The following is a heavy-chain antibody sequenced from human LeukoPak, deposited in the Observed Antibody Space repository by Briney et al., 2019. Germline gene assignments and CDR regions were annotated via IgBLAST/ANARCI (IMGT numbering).Heavy chain of an antibody. V-gene: IGHV3-23*01. CDR2: ISGSGSST. CDR3: AKGGSIVPAARVNF. J-gene: IGHJ4*02. CDR1: GFTFSSYA. Sequence: RGSLRLSCAASGFTFSSYAMSWVRQAPGKGLEWVSTISGSGSSTYYADSVKGRFTISRDNSKNTLYLQMNSLRADDTAVYYCAKGGSIVPAARVNFWGQGTMVTVSS. D-gene: IGHD2-2*01.